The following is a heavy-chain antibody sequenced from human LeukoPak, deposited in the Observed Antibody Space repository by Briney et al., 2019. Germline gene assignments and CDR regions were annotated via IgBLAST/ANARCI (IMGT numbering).Heavy chain of an antibody. CDR2: ISTGGGNT. CDR1: GFTFSSYT. CDR3: AKDGGLWVSAHWGDS. V-gene: IGHV3-23*01. Sequence: GSLRLSCTASGFTFSSYTMSWGRQAPGKGLKWVSTISTGGGNTYYADSVKGRFTVSRDDSKNTLYLQMNSLRAEDTAVYYCAKDGGLWVSAHWGDSWGRGTLVTVSS. J-gene: IGHJ5*01. D-gene: IGHD7-27*01.